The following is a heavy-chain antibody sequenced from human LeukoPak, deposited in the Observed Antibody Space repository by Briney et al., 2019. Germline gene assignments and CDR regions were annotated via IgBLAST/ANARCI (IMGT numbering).Heavy chain of an antibody. CDR1: GFTFSSYA. CDR2: ISGSGGST. V-gene: IGHV3-23*01. CDR3: AKERSKLGYCSSTSCYTED. Sequence: HPGGSLRLSCAASGFTFSSYAMSWVRQAPGRGLKWVSAISGSGGSTYYADSVKGRFTISRDNSKNTLYLQMNSLRAEDTAVYYCAKERSKLGYCSSTSCYTEDWGQGTLVTVSS. J-gene: IGHJ4*02. D-gene: IGHD2-2*02.